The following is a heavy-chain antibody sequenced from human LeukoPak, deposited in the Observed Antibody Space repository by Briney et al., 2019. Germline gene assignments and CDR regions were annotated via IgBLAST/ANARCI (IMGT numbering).Heavy chain of an antibody. D-gene: IGHD6-13*01. CDR1: GFTFSSYN. J-gene: IGHJ4*02. V-gene: IGHV3-21*01. Sequence: GGSLRLSCAASGFTFSSYNMNWVRQAPGKGLEWVSPISTSSSYIYYADSVKGRFTISRDNAKNSLYLQMNSLRAEDTAVYYCARDIAPAGLFFDYWGQGTLVTVSS. CDR3: ARDIAPAGLFFDY. CDR2: ISTSSSYI.